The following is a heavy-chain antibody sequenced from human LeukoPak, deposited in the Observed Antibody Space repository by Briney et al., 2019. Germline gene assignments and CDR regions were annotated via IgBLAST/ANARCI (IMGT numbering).Heavy chain of an antibody. Sequence: SETLSLTCAVSGGSISSGGYSWSWIRQPPGKGLEWIGYIYHSGGTYYNPSLKSRVTISVDRSKNQFSLKLSSVTAADTAVYRCARGRYYYDSSGYHNWFDPWGQGTLVTVSS. CDR1: GGSISSGGYS. D-gene: IGHD3-22*01. J-gene: IGHJ5*02. CDR3: ARGRYYYDSSGYHNWFDP. V-gene: IGHV4-30-2*01. CDR2: IYHSGGT.